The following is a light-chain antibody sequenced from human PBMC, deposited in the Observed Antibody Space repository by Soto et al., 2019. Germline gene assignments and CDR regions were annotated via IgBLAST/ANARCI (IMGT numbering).Light chain of an antibody. CDR2: RNN. Sequence: QSALTQPPSASGTPGQRVSISCSGSRSNIGRNYVYWYQQLPGTAPKLLIQRNNERPSGVPDRFSGSKSGTSVSLAISGLRSEDEATYYGAAWEDTLNGQVFGGGTKLTVL. CDR1: RSNIGRNY. V-gene: IGLV1-47*01. J-gene: IGLJ3*02. CDR3: AAWEDTLNGQV.